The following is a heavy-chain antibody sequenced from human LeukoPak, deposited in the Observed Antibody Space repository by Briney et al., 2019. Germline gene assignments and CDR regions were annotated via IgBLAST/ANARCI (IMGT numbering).Heavy chain of an antibody. V-gene: IGHV4-59*01. Sequence: SSETLSLTCAVSGDSINPYYWSWIRQPPGKGLEWIGYIYYSGSTNYNPSLKSRVTISVDTSKNQFSLKLSSVTAADTAVYYCARVLLGSSGLLDYWGQGTLVTVSS. J-gene: IGHJ4*02. CDR1: GDSINPYY. D-gene: IGHD6-19*01. CDR3: ARVLLGSSGLLDY. CDR2: IYYSGST.